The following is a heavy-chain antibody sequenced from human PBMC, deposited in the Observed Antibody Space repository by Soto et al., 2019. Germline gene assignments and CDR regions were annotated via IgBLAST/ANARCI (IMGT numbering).Heavy chain of an antibody. J-gene: IGHJ6*02. CDR3: AGPMGTGTTDYYYYGMDV. D-gene: IGHD1-1*01. CDR2: IIPIFGTA. CDR1: GGTFSSYA. Sequence: QVQLVQSGAEVKKPGSSVKVSCKASGGTFSSYAISWVRQAPGQGLEWMGGIIPIFGTANYAQKFQGRVTITADESTSTAYMELSSLRSEDTAVYYCAGPMGTGTTDYYYYGMDVWGQGTTVTVSS. V-gene: IGHV1-69*12.